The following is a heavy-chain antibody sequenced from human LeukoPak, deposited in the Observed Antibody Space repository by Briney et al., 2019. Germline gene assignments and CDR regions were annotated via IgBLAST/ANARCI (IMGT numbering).Heavy chain of an antibody. CDR3: TRGSFGVFDY. CDR1: GFTFSDYS. J-gene: IGHJ4*02. V-gene: IGHV3-48*02. D-gene: IGHD3-10*01. Sequence: GGSLRLSCAASGFTFSDYSMNWVRQAPGKGLEWVPSMNSDGSHIYHADSVEGRFTISRDNARNPLYLQMNGLRDEDTAVYYCTRGSFGVFDYWGQGILVTVSS. CDR2: MNSDGSHI.